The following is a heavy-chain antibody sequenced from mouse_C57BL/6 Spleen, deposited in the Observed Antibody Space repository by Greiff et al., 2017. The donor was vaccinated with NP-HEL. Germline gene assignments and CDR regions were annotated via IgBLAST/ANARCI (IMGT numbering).Heavy chain of an antibody. J-gene: IGHJ3*01. CDR1: GYTFTDYN. V-gene: IGHV1-22*01. Sequence: EVQLQQSGPELVKPGASVKMSCKASGYTFTDYNMHWVKQSHGKSLEWIGYINPNNGGTSYNQKFKGKATLTVNKSSSTAYMELRSLTSEDSAVYYCAGRAIYDGYYGFAYWGQGTLVTVSA. CDR3: AGRAIYDGYYGFAY. CDR2: INPNNGGT. D-gene: IGHD2-3*01.